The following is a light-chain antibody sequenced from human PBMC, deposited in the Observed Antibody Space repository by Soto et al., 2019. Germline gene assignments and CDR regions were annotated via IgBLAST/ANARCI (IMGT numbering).Light chain of an antibody. Sequence: DIQMTQSPSSLSASVGDRVTITCRASQSISSYLNWYQQKPGKAPKLLIYAASSLQSGVPSRVSGSASGPDFTLTISSLQPEDFATYYCQQSYSTPRTFGQGTQVEIK. CDR2: AAS. J-gene: IGKJ1*01. CDR3: QQSYSTPRT. CDR1: QSISSY. V-gene: IGKV1-39*01.